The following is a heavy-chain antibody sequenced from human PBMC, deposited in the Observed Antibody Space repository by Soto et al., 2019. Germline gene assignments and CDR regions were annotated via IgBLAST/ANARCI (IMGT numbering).Heavy chain of an antibody. CDR1: GGTFSSYA. Sequence: VASVKVSCKASGGTFSSYAISWVRQAPGQGLEWMGGIIPIFGTANYAQKFQGRVTITADESTSTAYMELSSLRSEDTAVYYCARDITIFGVASAFDYWGQGTLVTVSS. CDR2: IIPIFGTA. J-gene: IGHJ4*02. CDR3: ARDITIFGVASAFDY. D-gene: IGHD3-3*01. V-gene: IGHV1-69*13.